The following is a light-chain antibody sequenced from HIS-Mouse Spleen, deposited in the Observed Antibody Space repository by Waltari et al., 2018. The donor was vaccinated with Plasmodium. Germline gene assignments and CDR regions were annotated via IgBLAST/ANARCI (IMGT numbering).Light chain of an antibody. V-gene: IGLV3-1*01. Sequence: SYELTQPPSVSVSPGQTASITCSGDTLGDKYACWYQQKPGQSPVLVIYQDSKRPSGIPGRFSSSNSGNTATLTISGTQAMDEADYYCQAWDSSTVVFGGGTKLTVL. CDR2: QDS. CDR3: QAWDSSTVV. CDR1: TLGDKY. J-gene: IGLJ2*01.